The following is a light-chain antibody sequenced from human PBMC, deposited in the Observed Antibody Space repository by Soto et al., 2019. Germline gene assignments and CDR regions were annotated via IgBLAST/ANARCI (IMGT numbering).Light chain of an antibody. CDR2: WAS. J-gene: IGKJ2*01. Sequence: DIVMTQSPDSLAVSLGERATINCKSSQSVLYSSTNKNYLAWYQQKPGQPPKLLIYWASTRESGVPDRFSGGESVTDFTLTISSLQAEDVAVYYCQQYYRSPQTFGQGTKLEIK. CDR1: QSVLYSSTNKNY. CDR3: QQYYRSPQT. V-gene: IGKV4-1*01.